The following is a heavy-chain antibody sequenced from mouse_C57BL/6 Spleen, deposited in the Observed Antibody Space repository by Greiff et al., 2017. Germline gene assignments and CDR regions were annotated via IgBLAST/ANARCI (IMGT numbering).Heavy chain of an antibody. D-gene: IGHD4-1*02. CDR1: GYAFTNYL. J-gene: IGHJ2*01. V-gene: IGHV1-54*01. CDR2: INPGSGGT. CDR3: ARSQLGHYFDY. Sequence: QVQLKESGAELVRPGTSVKVSCKASGYAFTNYLIEWVKQRPGQGLEWIGVINPGSGGTNYNEKFKGKATLTADKSSSTAYMQLSSLTSEDSAVYFCARSQLGHYFDYWGQGTTLTVSS.